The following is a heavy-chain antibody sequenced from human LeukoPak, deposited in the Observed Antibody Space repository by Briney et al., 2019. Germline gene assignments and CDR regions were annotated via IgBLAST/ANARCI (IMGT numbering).Heavy chain of an antibody. CDR3: ARGSRYHDWLSPLDS. D-gene: IGHD3-9*01. Sequence: ASVTVSCTASGYAFSAYYMHWVRQAPGQGLEWMGWLNPQTGDTHFAQKLQGRVTFTRATSISTAYMAMSRLRSDDTAVFYCARGSRYHDWLSPLDSWGQGTLVTVSS. CDR2: LNPQTGDT. V-gene: IGHV1-2*02. CDR1: GYAFSAYY. J-gene: IGHJ4*02.